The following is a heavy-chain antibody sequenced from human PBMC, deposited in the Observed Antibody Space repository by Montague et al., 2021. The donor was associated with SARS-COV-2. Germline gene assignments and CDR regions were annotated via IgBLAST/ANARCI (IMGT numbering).Heavy chain of an antibody. Sequence: PALVKPTQTLTLTCTFSGFSLSTSGMCVSWIRQPPGKALEWLALIDWXDDKYYSTSLKTRLTISKDTSKNQVVLTMTNMDPVDTATYYCARIRDYDILTGSYSGFDYWGQGTTVTVSS. CDR1: GFSLSTSGMC. CDR3: ARIRDYDILTGSYSGFDY. CDR2: IDWXDDK. J-gene: IGHJ4*03. D-gene: IGHD3-9*01. V-gene: IGHV2-70*01.